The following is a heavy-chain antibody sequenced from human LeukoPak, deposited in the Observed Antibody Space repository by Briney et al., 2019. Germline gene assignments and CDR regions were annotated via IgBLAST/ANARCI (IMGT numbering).Heavy chain of an antibody. D-gene: IGHD2-2*01. V-gene: IGHV7-4-1*02. J-gene: IGHJ3*02. Sequence: ASVKVSCKASGYTFTSYAMNWVRQAPGQGREWMGWINTNTGNPTYAQGFTGRFVFSLDTPVSTAYLQISSLKAEDTAVYYCARVAQLYAFDIWGQGTMVTVSS. CDR1: GYTFTSYA. CDR3: ARVAQLYAFDI. CDR2: INTNTGNP.